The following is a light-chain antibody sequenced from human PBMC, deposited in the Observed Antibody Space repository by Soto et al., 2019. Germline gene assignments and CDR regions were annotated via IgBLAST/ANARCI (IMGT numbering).Light chain of an antibody. CDR2: DAS. CDR3: QQRSNLIT. J-gene: IGKJ5*01. Sequence: EIVLTQTPATLSLSPGERATLSCRATQSVSSYLDWYQQKPGQAPRLLIYDASNRATGIPARFSGSGSGTDFTLTISSLEPEDFAVYYCQQRSNLITFGQGTRLEIK. CDR1: QSVSSY. V-gene: IGKV3-11*01.